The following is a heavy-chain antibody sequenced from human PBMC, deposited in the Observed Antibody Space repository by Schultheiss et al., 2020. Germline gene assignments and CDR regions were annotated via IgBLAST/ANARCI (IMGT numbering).Heavy chain of an antibody. CDR1: GFRFSNYA. J-gene: IGHJ4*02. Sequence: GGSLRLSCEVAGFRFSNYAMSWVRQAPGKGLEWVSAISGSGGSTYYADSVKGRFTISRDNSKNTLYLQMNSLRAEDTAVYYCANNRVVPAASDYWGQGTLVTVSS. V-gene: IGHV3-23*01. CDR3: ANNRVVPAASDY. D-gene: IGHD2-2*01. CDR2: ISGSGGST.